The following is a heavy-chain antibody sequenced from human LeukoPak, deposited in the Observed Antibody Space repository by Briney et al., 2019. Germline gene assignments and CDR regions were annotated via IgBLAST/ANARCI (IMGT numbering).Heavy chain of an antibody. V-gene: IGHV1-2*02. CDR1: GYTFTGYY. CDR2: INPNSGGT. Sequence: ASVKVSCKASGYTFTGYYMHWVRQAPGQGLGWVGWINPNSGGTNYAQKFQGRVTMTRDTSISTAYMELSRLRADDTAVYYCARGQNEWDYYYYGMDVWGQGTTVTVSS. CDR3: ARGQNEWDYYYYGMDV. D-gene: IGHD1-1*01. J-gene: IGHJ6*02.